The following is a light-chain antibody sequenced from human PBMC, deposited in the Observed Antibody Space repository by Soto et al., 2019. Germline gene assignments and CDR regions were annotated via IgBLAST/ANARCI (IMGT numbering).Light chain of an antibody. CDR2: DAS. CDR1: KNINTW. Sequence: DIQMTQSPSIVSASVGDRVTITCRASKNINTWVAWYQQKPGKAPKLLIYDASSLQSGVPSRFSGSGSGTDFTLTISSLQPEDFATYYCQQSYSTPITFGQGTRLEIK. J-gene: IGKJ5*01. V-gene: IGKV1-39*01. CDR3: QQSYSTPIT.